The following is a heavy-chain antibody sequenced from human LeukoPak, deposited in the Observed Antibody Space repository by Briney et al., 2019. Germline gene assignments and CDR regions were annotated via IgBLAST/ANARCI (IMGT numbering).Heavy chain of an antibody. J-gene: IGHJ4*02. CDR1: GFTFSSYA. V-gene: IGHV3-23*01. D-gene: IGHD6-25*01. CDR3: AQWGIAAAGTRFHYFDY. CDR2: ISGSGGTT. Sequence: PGGSLRLSCAASGFTFSSYAMSWVRQAPWKGLEWVSGISGSGGTTYYADSTKGRFTISRDNSKNTLYLQMNSLRGEDTAVYYCAQWGIAAAGTRFHYFDYWGQGTLVTVSS.